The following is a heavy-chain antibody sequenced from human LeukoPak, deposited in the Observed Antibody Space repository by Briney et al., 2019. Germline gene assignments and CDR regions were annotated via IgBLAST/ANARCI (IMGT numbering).Heavy chain of an antibody. V-gene: IGHV4-59*01. Sequence: SETLPLTCTVSGGSISSYYWSWIRQPPGKGLEWIGYIYYSGSTNYNPSLKSRVTISVDTSKNQFSLKLSSVTAADTAVYYCARFTYYYGSGSNDAFDIWGQGTMVTVSS. CDR2: IYYSGST. D-gene: IGHD3-10*01. CDR1: GGSISSYY. CDR3: ARFTYYYGSGSNDAFDI. J-gene: IGHJ3*02.